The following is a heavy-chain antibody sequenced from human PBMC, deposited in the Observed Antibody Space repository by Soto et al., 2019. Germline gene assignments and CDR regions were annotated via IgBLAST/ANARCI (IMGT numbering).Heavy chain of an antibody. CDR3: ARSIRGPRRFNGMDV. J-gene: IGHJ6*02. V-gene: IGHV2-70*13. D-gene: IGHD1-20*01. CDR2: IERDDDDK. CDR1: GFSLTSPGMC. Sequence: SGPTLVNPTETLTLTCTSSGFSLTSPGMCVSWIRQPPGKALEWLALIERDDDDKYYSTSLKTRLTISKDTRKNQVVLTMANMDPADTGTYYCARSIRGPRRFNGMDVWGQGTTVTVS.